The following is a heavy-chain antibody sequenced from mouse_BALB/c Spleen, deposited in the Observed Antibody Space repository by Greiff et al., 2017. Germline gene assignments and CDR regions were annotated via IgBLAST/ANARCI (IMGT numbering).Heavy chain of an antibody. Sequence: VKLQQSGAELVKPGASVKLSCKASGYTFTSYYMYWVKQRPGQGLEWIGEINPSNGGTNFNEKFKSKATLTVDKSSSTAYMQLSSLTSEDSAVYYCTSAAYYGNPWFAYWGQGTLVTVSA. CDR3: TSAAYYGNPWFAY. CDR2: INPSNGGT. J-gene: IGHJ3*01. V-gene: IGHV1S81*02. CDR1: GYTFTSYY. D-gene: IGHD2-10*01.